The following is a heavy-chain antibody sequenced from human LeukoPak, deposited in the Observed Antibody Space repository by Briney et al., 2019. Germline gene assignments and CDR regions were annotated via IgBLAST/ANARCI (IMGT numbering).Heavy chain of an antibody. D-gene: IGHD6-19*01. J-gene: IGHJ5*02. CDR1: GFTFSSYS. CDR2: ISSSSSYI. V-gene: IGHV3-21*04. CDR3: ARSIAVAGKTGWFDP. Sequence: GGSLRLSCAASGFTFSSYSINWVRQAPGKGLEWVSSISSSSSYIYYADSVKGRFTISRDNAKNSLYLQMNSLRAEDTAVYYCARSIAVAGKTGWFDPWGQGTLVTVSS.